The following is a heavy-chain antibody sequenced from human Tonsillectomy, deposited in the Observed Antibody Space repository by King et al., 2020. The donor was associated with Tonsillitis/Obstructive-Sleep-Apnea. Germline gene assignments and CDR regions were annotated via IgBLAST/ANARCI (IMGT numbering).Heavy chain of an antibody. CDR2: INPNGGRT. Sequence: QLVQSGAEVKKPGASVKVSCKASGYIFTSYYIHWVRQAPGQGLEWMGIINPNGGRTGYAQKFQGRVTMTRDTSTSTVFMELSSLRSEDTAVYYCAREAVAGTIEYFHPWGQGTLVTVSS. CDR1: GYIFTSYY. V-gene: IGHV1-46*01. CDR3: AREAVAGTIEYFHP. D-gene: IGHD6-19*01. J-gene: IGHJ1*01.